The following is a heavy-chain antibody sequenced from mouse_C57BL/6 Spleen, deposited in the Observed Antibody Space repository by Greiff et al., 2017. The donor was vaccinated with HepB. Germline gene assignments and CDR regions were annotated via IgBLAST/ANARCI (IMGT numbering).Heavy chain of an antibody. CDR3: ARDPGFDY. J-gene: IGHJ2*01. CDR2: ISSGGSYT. Sequence: EVNVVESGGDLVKPGGSLKLSCAASGFTFSSYGMSWVRQTPDKRLEWVATISSGGSYTYYPDSVKGRFTISRDNAKNTLYLQMSSLKSEDTAMYYCARDPGFDYWGQGTTLTVSS. V-gene: IGHV5-6*01. CDR1: GFTFSSYG.